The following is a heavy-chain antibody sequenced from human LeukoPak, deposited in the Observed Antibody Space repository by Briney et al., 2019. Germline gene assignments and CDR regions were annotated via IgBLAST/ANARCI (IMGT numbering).Heavy chain of an antibody. J-gene: IGHJ3*02. CDR1: GASISSHY. V-gene: IGHV4-59*11. CDR2: INHSGNT. Sequence: SETLSLTRAVSGASISSHYWSWIRQPPGKGLEWIGYINHSGNTEYNPSLKSRVTMSVDTSKNHFSLQLKSLTAADTAVYYCAREVVDGTFDIWGQGTMVIVSS. D-gene: IGHD1-14*01. CDR3: AREVVDGTFDI.